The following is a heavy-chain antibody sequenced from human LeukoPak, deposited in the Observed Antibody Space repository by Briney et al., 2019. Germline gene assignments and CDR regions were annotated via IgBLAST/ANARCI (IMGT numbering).Heavy chain of an antibody. CDR3: ARAETDWFDP. CDR1: GGSISSYY. CDR2: IYYSGST. Sequence: SETLSLTCTVSGGSISSYYWSWIRQSPGKGLEWIGYIYYSGSTNYNPSLKSRVTISVDTSKNQFSLKLSSVTAADTAVYYCARAETDWFDPWGQGTLVTVSS. V-gene: IGHV4-59*01. J-gene: IGHJ5*02.